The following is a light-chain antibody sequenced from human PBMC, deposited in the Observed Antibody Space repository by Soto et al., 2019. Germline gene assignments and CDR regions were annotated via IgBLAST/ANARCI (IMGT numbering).Light chain of an antibody. CDR3: CSYAGTYTFYV. J-gene: IGLJ1*01. CDR2: DVT. Sequence: QSALTQPRSVSGSPGQSVTISCTGTSSDFGGYDYVSWYQQHPGKAPKLMIYDVTKRPSGVPDRFSGSRSGNTASLTISGLQAEDDADYYCCSYAGTYTFYVFGTGTRSPS. CDR1: SSDFGGYDY. V-gene: IGLV2-11*01.